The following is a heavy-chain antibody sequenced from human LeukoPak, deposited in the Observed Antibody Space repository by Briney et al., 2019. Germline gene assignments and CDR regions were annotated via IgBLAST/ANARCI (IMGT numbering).Heavy chain of an antibody. D-gene: IGHD3-22*01. CDR3: ALYSSGYYYYYYYGMDV. CDR1: GFIFSSYW. CDR2: ISGSGGST. Sequence: GGSLRLSCAVSGFIFSSYWMTWVRQAPGKGLEWVSAISGSGGSTYYADSVKGRFTISRDNSKNTLYQQMNSLRAEDTAVYYCALYSSGYYYYYYYGMDVWGQGTTVTVSS. V-gene: IGHV3-23*01. J-gene: IGHJ6*02.